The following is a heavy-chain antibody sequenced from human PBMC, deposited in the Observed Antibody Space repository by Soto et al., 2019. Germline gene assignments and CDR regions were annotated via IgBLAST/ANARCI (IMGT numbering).Heavy chain of an antibody. J-gene: IGHJ4*02. V-gene: IGHV3-73*01. CDR3: TRLDYDILTGYAINDY. D-gene: IGHD3-9*01. Sequence: GGFLRLSCAASGFTFSGSAMYWVRQASGKGLEWVGRIRSKANSYATAYAASVKGRLTISRDDSKNTAYLQMNSLKTEDTAVYYCTRLDYDILTGYAINDYWGQGTLVTVSS. CDR1: GFTFSGSA. CDR2: IRSKANSYAT.